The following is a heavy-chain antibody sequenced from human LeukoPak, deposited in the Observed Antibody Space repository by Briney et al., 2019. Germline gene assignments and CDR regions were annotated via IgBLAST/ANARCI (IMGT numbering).Heavy chain of an antibody. CDR2: LSDSAISS. CDR1: GFTFSTFA. D-gene: IGHD3-22*01. J-gene: IGHJ4*02. Sequence: GGSLRLSCAVSGFTFSTFAMNWVRQAPGKGLEWVSSLSDSAISSYYADSVKGRFTISRDNSKNTLYLQMNSLRAEDTATYYCAKAPDSSGFPSYFDSWGQGTLVAVSS. CDR3: AKAPDSSGFPSYFDS. V-gene: IGHV3-23*01.